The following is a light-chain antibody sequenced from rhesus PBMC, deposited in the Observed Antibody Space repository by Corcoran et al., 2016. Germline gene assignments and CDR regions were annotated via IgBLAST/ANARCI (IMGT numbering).Light chain of an antibody. V-gene: IGKV3-35*01. CDR3: QQSSKWPLT. CDR2: DAS. J-gene: IGKJ4*01. Sequence: EIVLTQSPATLSLSPGERATLSCRASQSVSSSLAWYQPKPGQAPKLLIYDASSRATGLTDRFSGSGSGTDFTLTISSLEPEDVGVYYCQQSSKWPLTFGGGTKVDFK. CDR1: QSVSSS.